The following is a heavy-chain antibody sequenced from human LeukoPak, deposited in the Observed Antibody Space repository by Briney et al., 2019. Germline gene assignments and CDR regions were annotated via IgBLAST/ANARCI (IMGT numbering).Heavy chain of an antibody. J-gene: IGHJ4*02. V-gene: IGHV3-30*19. CDR3: ARGLATVVTRGVGC. Sequence: PGRSLRLSCAASGFTFSSYGMHWVRQAPGKGLEWVAVIWYDGSNKYYADSVKGRFTISRDNSKNTLYLQMNSLRAEDTAVYYCARGLATVVTRGVGCWGQGTLVTVSS. D-gene: IGHD4-23*01. CDR2: IWYDGSNK. CDR1: GFTFSSYG.